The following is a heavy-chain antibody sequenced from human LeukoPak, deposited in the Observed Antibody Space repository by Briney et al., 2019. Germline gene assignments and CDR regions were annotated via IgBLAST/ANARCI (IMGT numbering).Heavy chain of an antibody. Sequence: PGGSLRLSCAASGFTFSSYSMNWVRQAPGKGLEWVSSISSSSSYIYYADSVKGRFTISRDNAKNSLYLQMNSLRAEDTAVYYCAKFSGGRYNWNDDAPFDYWGQGTLVTVSS. V-gene: IGHV3-21*04. CDR1: GFTFSSYS. J-gene: IGHJ4*02. D-gene: IGHD1-20*01. CDR3: AKFSGGRYNWNDDAPFDY. CDR2: ISSSSSYI.